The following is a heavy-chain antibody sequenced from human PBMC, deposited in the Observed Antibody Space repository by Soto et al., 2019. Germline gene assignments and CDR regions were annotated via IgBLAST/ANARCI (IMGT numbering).Heavy chain of an antibody. CDR1: GYTFTGYY. V-gene: IGHV1-2*04. J-gene: IGHJ5*02. D-gene: IGHD2-15*01. CDR2: INPNSGGT. Sequence: QVQLVQSGAEVKKPGASVKVSCKASGYTFTGYYMHWVRQAPGQGLEWMGWINPNSGGTNYAQKFQGWVTMTRDTSISTAYMELSRLRSDDTAVYYCARGRIVVVVAATVGDWFDPWGQGTLVTVSS. CDR3: ARGRIVVVVAATVGDWFDP.